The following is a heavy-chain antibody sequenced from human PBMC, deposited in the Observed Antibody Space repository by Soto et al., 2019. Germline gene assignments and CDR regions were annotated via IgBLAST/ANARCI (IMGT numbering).Heavy chain of an antibody. CDR3: ARGISGWDYYYYYYMYV. CDR2: INHSGST. J-gene: IGHJ6*03. Sequence: PSETLSLTCAVYGGSFSGYYWSWIRQPPGKGLEWIGEINHSGSTNYNPSLKSRVTISVDTSKNQFSLKLSSVTAADTAVYYCARGISGWDYYYYYYMYVWGKGTTVTVSS. CDR1: GGSFSGYY. V-gene: IGHV4-34*01. D-gene: IGHD6-19*01.